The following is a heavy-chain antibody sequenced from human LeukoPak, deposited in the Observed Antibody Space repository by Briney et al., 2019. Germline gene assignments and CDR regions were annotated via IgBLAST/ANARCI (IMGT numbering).Heavy chain of an antibody. Sequence: GGSLRLSCAASGFTFSNYWMNWVRQAPGKGPEWVANIKQDGSKKYYVDSVKGRFTISRDNAKNSLFLQMNSLRPEDTAIYYCARRYFDYWGQGTLVTVSS. V-gene: IGHV3-7*03. CDR2: IKQDGSKK. J-gene: IGHJ4*02. CDR3: ARRYFDY. CDR1: GFTFSNYW. D-gene: IGHD1-14*01.